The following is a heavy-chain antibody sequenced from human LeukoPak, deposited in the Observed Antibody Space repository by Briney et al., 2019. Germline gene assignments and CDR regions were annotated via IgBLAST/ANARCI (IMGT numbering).Heavy chain of an antibody. CDR1: GFTVSSNY. CDR3: ARERTYDSSGVYLYFDL. V-gene: IGHV3-66*01. Sequence: GGSLRLSCTASGFTVSSNYMSWVRQAPGKGLEWVSVIYSGGSTYYADSVKGRFTISRDNSKNTLYLQMNSLRAEDTAVYYCARERTYDSSGVYLYFDLLGRGTLVTVSS. J-gene: IGHJ2*01. D-gene: IGHD3-22*01. CDR2: IYSGGST.